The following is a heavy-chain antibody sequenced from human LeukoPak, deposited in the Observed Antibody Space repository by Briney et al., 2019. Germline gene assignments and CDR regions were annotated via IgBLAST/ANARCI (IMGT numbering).Heavy chain of an antibody. CDR3: ARAYYSDSNAPYYFDY. V-gene: IGHV4-39*01. Sequence: SETLSLTCTVSGGSISSSNYYWGWIHQPPGKGLEWIGTFYYSGSTYYNPSLKSRVTVSVDTSRTQFSLKLSSVTAADTAVYYCARAYYSDSNAPYYFDYWGQGTLVTVSS. J-gene: IGHJ4*02. D-gene: IGHD3-22*01. CDR1: GGSISSSNYY. CDR2: FYYSGST.